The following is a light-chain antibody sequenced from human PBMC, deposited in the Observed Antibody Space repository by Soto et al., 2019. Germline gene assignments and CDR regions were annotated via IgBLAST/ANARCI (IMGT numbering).Light chain of an antibody. CDR3: QQYYVPPQT. Sequence: DIVMTQSPDSLAVSLGERSTINCKSSQSVLYSSNNKNYLAWYQQNPGQPPQLLIHWASTRQSGVPDRIRGSGSAPDFTLNISSLQAEDGAGYSCQQYYVPPQTFGQGTTVAIK. CDR2: WAS. CDR1: QSVLYSSNNKNY. V-gene: IGKV4-1*01. J-gene: IGKJ1*01.